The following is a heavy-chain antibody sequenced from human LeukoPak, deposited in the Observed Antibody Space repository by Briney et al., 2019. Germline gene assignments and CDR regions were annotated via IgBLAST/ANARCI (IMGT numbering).Heavy chain of an antibody. V-gene: IGHV4-59*12. D-gene: IGHD3-22*01. J-gene: IGHJ4*02. CDR2: IYHSGST. Sequence: SETLSLTCTVSGGSISSYYWSWIRQSPGRGLEWIGYIYHSGSTYYNPSLKSRVTISVDKSKNQFSLRLSFVTAADAAVYYCARSHYDTSGSPIFGLGVDYWGQGTLVTVSS. CDR1: GGSISSYY. CDR3: ARSHYDTSGSPIFGLGVDY.